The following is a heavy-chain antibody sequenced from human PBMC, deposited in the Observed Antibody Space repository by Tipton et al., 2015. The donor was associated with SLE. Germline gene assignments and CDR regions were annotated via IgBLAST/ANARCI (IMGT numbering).Heavy chain of an antibody. D-gene: IGHD1/OR15-1a*01. CDR3: AKFEKTTDFYLDS. V-gene: IGHV3-23*01. CDR2: ISGGGGST. J-gene: IGHJ4*02. Sequence: SLRLSCATSGFTFSSYALGWVRRAPGKGLEWVSAISGGGGSTYYADFVKGRFSISIDKSKKTLFLQMNSLRVDDTATYYCAKFEKTTDFYLDSWGQGALVSVSS. CDR1: GFTFSSYA.